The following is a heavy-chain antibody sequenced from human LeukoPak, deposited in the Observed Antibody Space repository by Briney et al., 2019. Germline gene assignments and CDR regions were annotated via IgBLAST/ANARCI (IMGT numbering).Heavy chain of an antibody. D-gene: IGHD2-2*01. CDR3: ARTVPAATIGDFHFDY. CDR1: GGSISSGGYY. J-gene: IGHJ4*02. V-gene: IGHV4-31*03. CDR2: IYYSGST. Sequence: PSQTLPLTCTVSGGSISSGGYYWSWIRQHPGKGLEWIGYIYYSGSTYYNPSLKSRVTISVDTSKNQFSLKLSSVTAADTAVYYCARTVPAATIGDFHFDYWGQGTLVTVSS.